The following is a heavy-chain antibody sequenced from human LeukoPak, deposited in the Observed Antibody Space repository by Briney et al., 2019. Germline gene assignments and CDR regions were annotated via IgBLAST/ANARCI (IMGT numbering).Heavy chain of an antibody. CDR2: IYYSGST. D-gene: IGHD2-2*02. J-gene: IGHJ6*03. V-gene: IGHV4-59*01. CDR3: ARGPLYDLRDYYYYMDV. Sequence: PSETLSLTCTVSGGSISSYYWSWIRQPPGKGLEWIGYIYYSGSTNYNPSLKSRVTISVDTSKNQFSLKLSSVTAADTAVYYCARGPLYDLRDYYYYMDVWGKGTTVTVSS. CDR1: GGSISSYY.